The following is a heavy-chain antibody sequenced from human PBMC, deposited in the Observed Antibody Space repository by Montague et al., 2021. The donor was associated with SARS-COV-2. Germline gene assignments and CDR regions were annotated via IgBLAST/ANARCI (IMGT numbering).Heavy chain of an antibody. Sequence: SETLSLTCTVSGGSMSDHYWAWIRQPPGKWLEWLAYIYYSGGINSNASLKSRVSMSVDTSKNQFSLKLTSVTAADTAVYYCARAVSVRRAVNWFDPWGQGTRVTVAS. V-gene: IGHV4-59*11. CDR1: GGSMSDHY. D-gene: IGHD3-10*01. CDR3: ARAVSVRRAVNWFDP. CDR2: IYYSGGI. J-gene: IGHJ5*02.